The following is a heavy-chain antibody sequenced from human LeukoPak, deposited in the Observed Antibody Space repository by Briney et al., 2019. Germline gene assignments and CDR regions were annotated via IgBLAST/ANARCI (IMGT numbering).Heavy chain of an antibody. J-gene: IGHJ6*02. Sequence: SETLSLTCAVYGGSFSGYYWSWIRQPPGKGLEWIGEINHSGSTNYNPSLKSRVTISVDTSKNQFSLKLSSVTAADTAVYYCARRRNRVRAGYYYYGMDVWGRGTTVTVSS. D-gene: IGHD1-14*01. CDR1: GGSFSGYY. CDR2: INHSGST. CDR3: ARRRNRVRAGYYYYGMDV. V-gene: IGHV4-34*01.